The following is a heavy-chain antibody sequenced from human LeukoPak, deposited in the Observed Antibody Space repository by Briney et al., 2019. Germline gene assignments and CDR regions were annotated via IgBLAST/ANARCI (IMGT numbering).Heavy chain of an antibody. V-gene: IGHV5-51*01. CDR2: NHAGDSKT. J-gene: IGHJ4*02. CDR1: GYSSTNYW. Sequence: GESVRISCKGSGYSSTNYWIGWVRQMSVKGRRCRGINHAGDSKTRYSTSIQGQITISVDQSDSTTYLQWGSLKASDAAMYYCAAIPHRYLYYWGQGTLVTVSS. CDR3: AAIPHRYLYY. D-gene: IGHD2-21*01.